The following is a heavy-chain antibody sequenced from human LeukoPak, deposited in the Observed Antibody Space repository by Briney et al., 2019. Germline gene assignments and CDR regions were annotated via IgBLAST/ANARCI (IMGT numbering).Heavy chain of an antibody. V-gene: IGHV3-7*01. CDR1: GFTFSTYW. CDR3: ASPNYDYGDYLRLDI. CDR2: IKQDGSEK. J-gene: IGHJ3*02. D-gene: IGHD4-17*01. Sequence: GGSLRLSCAASGFTFSTYWMSWVRQAPGKGLEWVANIKQDGSEKYYVDSVKGRFTISRDNAKNSLYLQMNSLRAEDTAVYYCASPNYDYGDYLRLDIWGQGTMVTVSS.